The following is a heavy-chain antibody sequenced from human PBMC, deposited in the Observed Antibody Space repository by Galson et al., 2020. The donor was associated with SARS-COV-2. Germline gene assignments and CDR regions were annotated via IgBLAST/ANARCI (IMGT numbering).Heavy chain of an antibody. CDR3: ARGALLTRNTAIAYYFDY. D-gene: IGHD5-18*01. Sequence: SVKVSCKASGGTFSSYAISWVRQAPGQGLEWMGGIIPIFGTVNYAQKFQGRVTITADESTSTAYMELSSLRSEDTDVYYCARGALLTRNTAIAYYFDYWGQGTLVTVSS. CDR2: IIPIFGTV. J-gene: IGHJ4*02. V-gene: IGHV1-69*13. CDR1: GGTFSSYA.